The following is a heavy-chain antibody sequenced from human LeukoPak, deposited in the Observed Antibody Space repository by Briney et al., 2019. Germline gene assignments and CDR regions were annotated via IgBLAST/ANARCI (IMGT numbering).Heavy chain of an antibody. CDR1: GGSISSYY. Sequence: SETLSLTCTVSGGSISSYYWSWIRQPPGKGLEWIGYIYYSGSTNYNPSLKSRVTISVDTSKNQFSLKLSSVTAADTAVYYCARDGGYSGYDDAYWGQGTLVTVSS. J-gene: IGHJ4*02. D-gene: IGHD5-12*01. CDR2: IYYSGST. CDR3: ARDGGYSGYDDAY. V-gene: IGHV4-59*01.